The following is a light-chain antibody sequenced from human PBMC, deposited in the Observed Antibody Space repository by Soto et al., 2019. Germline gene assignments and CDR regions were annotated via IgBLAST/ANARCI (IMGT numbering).Light chain of an antibody. CDR1: SSNIGLNT. J-gene: IGLJ1*01. CDR3: GGCDEGLNPYV. V-gene: IGLV1-44*01. CDR2: TDN. Sequence: QSVLTQPPSASGTPGQRVTISCSGCSSNIGLNTVNWYQQLPGTALKVLIYTDNQRPSGVPDRFSGSKSGTSASLAINGLQSGDESDYYCGGCDEGLNPYVFGTGTKVTVL.